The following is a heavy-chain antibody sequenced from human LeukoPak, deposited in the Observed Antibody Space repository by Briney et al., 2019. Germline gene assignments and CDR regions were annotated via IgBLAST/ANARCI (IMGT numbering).Heavy chain of an antibody. CDR3: ARLSGDFWSGYYTPADY. D-gene: IGHD3-3*01. Sequence: GSLRLSCAASGFTFSDYYMSWIRQPPGKGLEWIGSIYYSGSTYYNPSLKSRVTISVDTSKNQFSLKLSSVTAADTAVYYCARLSGDFWSGYYTPADYWGQGTLVTVSS. CDR2: IYYSGST. CDR1: GFTFSDYY. J-gene: IGHJ4*02. V-gene: IGHV4-39*01.